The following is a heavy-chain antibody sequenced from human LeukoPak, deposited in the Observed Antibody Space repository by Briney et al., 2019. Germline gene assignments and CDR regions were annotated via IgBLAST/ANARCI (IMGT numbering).Heavy chain of an antibody. D-gene: IGHD3-22*01. CDR3: ARRITMIVVVISDLFDP. CDR1: GGSFSGYY. J-gene: IGHJ5*02. Sequence: SETLSLTCAVYGGSFSGYYWSWIRQPPGKGLEWIGEINHSGSTNYNPSLKSRVTISVDTSKNRFSLKLSSVTAADTAVYYCARRITMIVVVISDLFDPWGQGTLVTVSS. V-gene: IGHV4-34*01. CDR2: INHSGST.